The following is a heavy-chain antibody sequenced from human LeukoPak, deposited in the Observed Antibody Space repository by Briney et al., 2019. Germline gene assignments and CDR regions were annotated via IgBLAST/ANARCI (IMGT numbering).Heavy chain of an antibody. CDR2: IYHSGST. CDR1: GYSISSGYY. J-gene: IGHJ3*02. CDR3: ATRSAFDI. V-gene: IGHV4-38-2*01. Sequence: SETLSLTCAVSGYSISSGYYWGWIRPPPGKGLEWIGSIYHSGSTYYNPSLKSRVTISVDTSKNQFSLKLSSVTAADTAVYYCATRSAFDIWGQGTMVTVSS.